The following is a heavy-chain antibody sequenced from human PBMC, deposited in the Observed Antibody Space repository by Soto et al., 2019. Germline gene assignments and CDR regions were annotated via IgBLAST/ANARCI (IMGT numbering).Heavy chain of an antibody. CDR1: GGTFSSSG. J-gene: IGHJ6*02. CDR3: ARWPQPRYTADPYAVDV. V-gene: IGHV1-69*11. CDR2: IVPSLDTT. D-gene: IGHD3-16*02. Sequence: QVHLVQSGTEVKKPGSSVKVSCKASGGTFSSSGVSGVRQAPGQGLEWMGMIVPSLDTTNYAQKFKARVTITADEVTSTAYMELRSLRSEDTAVYYCARWPQPRYTADPYAVDVWGQGTRVIVSS.